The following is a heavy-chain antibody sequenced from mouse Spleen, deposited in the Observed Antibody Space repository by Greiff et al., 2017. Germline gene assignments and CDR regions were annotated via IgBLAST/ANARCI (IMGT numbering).Heavy chain of an antibody. CDR2: INPSSGYT. CDR1: GYTFTSYT. CDR3: ARGGITTVVATGGMDY. D-gene: IGHD1-1*01. V-gene: IGHV1-4*01. Sequence: QVQLQQSGAELARPGASVKMSCKASGYTFTSYTMHWVKQRPGQGLEWIGYINPSSGYTKYNQKFKDKATLTADKSSSTAYMQLSSLTSEDSAVYYCARGGITTVVATGGMDYWGQGTSVTVSS. J-gene: IGHJ4*01.